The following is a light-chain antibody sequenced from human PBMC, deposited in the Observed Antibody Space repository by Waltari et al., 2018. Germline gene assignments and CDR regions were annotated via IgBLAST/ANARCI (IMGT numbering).Light chain of an antibody. V-gene: IGLV3-25*03. CDR3: QSADSTNTYVV. CDR2: KDR. Sequence: SYALTQPPSVSVSPGQTARITCPGDPLPNVHTYWYQQRPGQAPALIIFKDRERLSGIPARFSASTSGTRSTLTISAVRAEDEAAYYCQSADSTNTYVVFGGGTKLTVL. J-gene: IGLJ2*01. CDR1: PLPNVH.